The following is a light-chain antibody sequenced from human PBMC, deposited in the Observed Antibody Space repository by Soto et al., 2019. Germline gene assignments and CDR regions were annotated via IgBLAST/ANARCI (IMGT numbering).Light chain of an antibody. V-gene: IGLV2-8*01. CDR1: SSDVGGFNY. Sequence: QSALTQPPSASGSPGQSVTISCTGTSSDVGGFNYVSWYQHHPGKAPKLMIYEVTKRPSGVPDRFSGSKSGNTASLTVSGPQAEDEADYYCSSFAGSNNVVFGGGTKLPVL. J-gene: IGLJ2*01. CDR2: EVT. CDR3: SSFAGSNNVV.